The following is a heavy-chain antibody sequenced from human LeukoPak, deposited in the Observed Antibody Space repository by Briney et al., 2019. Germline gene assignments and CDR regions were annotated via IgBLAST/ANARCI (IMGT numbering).Heavy chain of an antibody. V-gene: IGHV3-9*01. CDR2: ISWSSGSI. J-gene: IGHJ3*02. D-gene: IGHD1-26*01. Sequence: GRSQRLSCAGSGFTFDDYAMHWVRQAPGKGLEWVSGISWSSGSIGYADSVKGRFTISRDNAKNSLYLQMNSLRAEDTALYYCAKDLPWALLYQDAFDIWGQGTMVTVSS. CDR3: AKDLPWALLYQDAFDI. CDR1: GFTFDDYA.